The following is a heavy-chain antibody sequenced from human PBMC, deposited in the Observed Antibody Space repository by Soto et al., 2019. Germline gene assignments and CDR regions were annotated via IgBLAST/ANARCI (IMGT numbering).Heavy chain of an antibody. CDR1: GGSISSSSYY. CDR3: ARRRRNCSGGSCSGGHYYYYYYMDV. V-gene: IGHV4-39*01. Sequence: SETLSLTCTVSGGSISSSSYYWGWIRQPPGKGLEWIGSIYYSGSTYYNPSLKSRVTISVDTSKNQFSLKLSSVTAADTAVYYCARRRRNCSGGSCSGGHYYYYYYMDVWGKGTTVT. CDR2: IYYSGST. D-gene: IGHD2-15*01. J-gene: IGHJ6*03.